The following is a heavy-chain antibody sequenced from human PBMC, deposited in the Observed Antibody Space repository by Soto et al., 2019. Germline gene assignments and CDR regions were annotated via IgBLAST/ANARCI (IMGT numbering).Heavy chain of an antibody. Sequence: QVQLVQSGAEVKKPGSSVKVSCKASGGTFSSYTISWVRQAPGQGLEWMGRIIPILGIANYAQKFQGRVTITADKSTSRAYMELRSLRSEETAVYYCARNDYYDYYMDVWCKGTTVTV. J-gene: IGHJ6*03. CDR3: ARNDYYDYYMDV. V-gene: IGHV1-69*02. CDR1: GGTFSSYT. CDR2: IIPILGIA.